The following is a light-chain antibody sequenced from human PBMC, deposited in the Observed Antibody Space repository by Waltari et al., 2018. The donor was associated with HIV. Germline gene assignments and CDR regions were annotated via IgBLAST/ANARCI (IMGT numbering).Light chain of an antibody. J-gene: IGLJ2*01. V-gene: IGLV6-57*01. CDR1: TSSTATHS. CDR2: EGN. CDR3: QSFDSKNHVI. Sequence: NFVLTQPHSVSESPGKTVTISCTRKTSSTATHSVQWYQQRPGSFPTAVIHEGNQRPSGVPDRFSGSIDTSSNSASLTISGLKTEDEADYYCQSFDSKNHVIFGGGTKLTVL.